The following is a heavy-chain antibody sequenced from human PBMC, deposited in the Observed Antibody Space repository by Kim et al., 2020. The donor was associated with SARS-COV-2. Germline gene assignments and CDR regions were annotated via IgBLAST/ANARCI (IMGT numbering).Heavy chain of an antibody. J-gene: IGHJ3*02. D-gene: IGHD5-18*01. Sequence: GGSLRLSCAASGFTFDDYTMHWVRQAPGKGLEWVSLISWDGGSTYYADSVKGRFTISRDNSKNSLYLQMNSLRTEDTALYYCAKDMDTAMAHDAFDIWGQGTMVTVSS. CDR3: AKDMDTAMAHDAFDI. CDR2: ISWDGGST. V-gene: IGHV3-43*01. CDR1: GFTFDDYT.